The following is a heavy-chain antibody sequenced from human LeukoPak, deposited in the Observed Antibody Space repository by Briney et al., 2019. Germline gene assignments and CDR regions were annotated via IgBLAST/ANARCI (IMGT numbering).Heavy chain of an antibody. Sequence: SETLSLTCTVSGGSISSYYWSWIRQPPGKGLEWFGYIYYSGSTNYNPSLKSRVTISVDTSKNQFSLKLSSVTAADTAVYYCARVVLWFGEAYFDYWGQGTLVTVSS. CDR1: GGSISSYY. CDR3: ARVVLWFGEAYFDY. CDR2: IYYSGST. V-gene: IGHV4-59*01. J-gene: IGHJ4*02. D-gene: IGHD3-10*01.